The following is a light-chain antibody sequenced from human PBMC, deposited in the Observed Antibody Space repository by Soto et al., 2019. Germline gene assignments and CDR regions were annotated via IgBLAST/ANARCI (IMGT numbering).Light chain of an antibody. CDR3: QQRFNWLVT. Sequence: EIVLTQSPVTLSLSPGERATLSCRASQSINNYLAWYQQKPGQAPRLLIYDASNRATGIPARFSGSGSGTDFTLTISSLEPEDFAVYYCQQRFNWLVTFGQGTRLDIK. V-gene: IGKV3-11*01. J-gene: IGKJ5*01. CDR1: QSINNY. CDR2: DAS.